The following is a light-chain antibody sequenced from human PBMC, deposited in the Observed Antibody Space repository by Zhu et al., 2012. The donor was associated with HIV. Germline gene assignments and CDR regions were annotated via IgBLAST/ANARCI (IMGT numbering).Light chain of an antibody. V-gene: IGKV1-5*03. Sequence: DIQMTQSPSTLSASVGDRVTITCRASQNVYKWLAWYQQKPEQAPKLLIYEASRLEAGVPSRFSGSGSETEFTLTISSLQPDDFASYSCQQYYSPSYTFGQGTKLQIK. CDR1: QNVYKW. CDR2: EAS. J-gene: IGKJ2*01. CDR3: QQYYSPSYT.